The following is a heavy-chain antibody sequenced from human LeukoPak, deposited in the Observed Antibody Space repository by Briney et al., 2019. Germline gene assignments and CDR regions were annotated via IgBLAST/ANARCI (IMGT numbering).Heavy chain of an antibody. CDR3: ARAQKYSYDAFDI. CDR2: ISSGSGTI. CDR1: GFTFSSYA. V-gene: IGHV3-48*04. J-gene: IGHJ3*02. D-gene: IGHD4-11*01. Sequence: GGSLRLSCAASGFTFSSYAMNWVRQAPGKGLEYVSYISSGSGTIYYADSVKGRFTISRDNAKNSLYLQMNSLSAEDTAVYYCARAQKYSYDAFDIWGQGTMVTVSS.